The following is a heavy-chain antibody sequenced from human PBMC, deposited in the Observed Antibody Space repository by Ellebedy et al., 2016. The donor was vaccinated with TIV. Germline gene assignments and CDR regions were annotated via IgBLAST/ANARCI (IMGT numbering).Heavy chain of an antibody. J-gene: IGHJ4*02. D-gene: IGHD3-10*01. V-gene: IGHV3-53*01. Sequence: GESLKISCAASGFTVSSNYMSWVRQAPGKGLEWVSVIYSGCSTYYADSVKGRFTISRDNSKNTLYLQMNSLRAEDPAVYYCASTGREQVDYWGQGTLVTVSS. CDR3: ASTGREQVDY. CDR2: IYSGCST. CDR1: GFTVSSNY.